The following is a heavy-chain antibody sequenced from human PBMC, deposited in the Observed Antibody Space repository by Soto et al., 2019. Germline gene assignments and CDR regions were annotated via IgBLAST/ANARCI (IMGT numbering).Heavy chain of an antibody. Sequence: QVQLVQSGAEVKKPESSVKVSCKAPGGTFSTYAISWVRQAPGQGLEWMGGIIPMIGTANEAQRFKDRVTINADESTNTVYMELSSLRSEDTAVYFCASGIQLWLRRINNGYSGWGEGTLVTVAS. CDR2: IIPMIGTA. CDR3: ASGIQLWLRRINNGYSG. V-gene: IGHV1-69*12. D-gene: IGHD5-18*01. J-gene: IGHJ4*02. CDR1: GGTFSTYA.